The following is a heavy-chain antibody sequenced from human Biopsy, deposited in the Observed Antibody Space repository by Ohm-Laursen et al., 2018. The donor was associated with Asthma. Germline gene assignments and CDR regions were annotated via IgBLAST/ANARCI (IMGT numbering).Heavy chain of an antibody. Sequence: TLSLTCTVSGGSISSSSYYWGWIRRPPGKGLEFIGTIHYSGSTYYNPSLKSRVTLSVDASKNQFSLKLTSVTAADTAVYYCVSPPGYWGQGTRVTVSS. V-gene: IGHV4-39*01. CDR1: GGSISSSSYY. J-gene: IGHJ4*02. CDR3: VSPPGY. CDR2: IHYSGST.